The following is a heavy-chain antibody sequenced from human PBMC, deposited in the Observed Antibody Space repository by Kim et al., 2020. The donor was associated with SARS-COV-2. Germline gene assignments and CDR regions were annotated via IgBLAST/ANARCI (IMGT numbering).Heavy chain of an antibody. V-gene: IGHV3-23*01. D-gene: IGHD4-17*01. Sequence: GGSLRLSCAASGFIYSTYAMSWVRQAPGKGLEWVSAISGSGGSTYYADSVKGRFTISRDNSKNMLYLQMNSLRAEDTAVYYCAKMHGNSKNQDFDYWCQGALVTVSS. CDR1: GFIYSTYA. CDR3: AKMHGNSKNQDFDY. J-gene: IGHJ4*02. CDR2: ISGSGGST.